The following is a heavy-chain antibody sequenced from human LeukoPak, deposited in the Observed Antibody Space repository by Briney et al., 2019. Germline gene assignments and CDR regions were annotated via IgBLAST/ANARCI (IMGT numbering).Heavy chain of an antibody. Sequence: SETLSLTCTVSGGSISSYYWSWIRQPPGKGLEWIGYIYYSGSTNYNPSLKSRVTMSVDTSKNQFSLKLSSVTAADTAVYYCARAPSTLWYYMDVWGKGTTVTVSS. CDR3: ARAPSTLWYYMDV. V-gene: IGHV4-59*01. D-gene: IGHD2-21*01. CDR1: GGSISSYY. CDR2: IYYSGST. J-gene: IGHJ6*03.